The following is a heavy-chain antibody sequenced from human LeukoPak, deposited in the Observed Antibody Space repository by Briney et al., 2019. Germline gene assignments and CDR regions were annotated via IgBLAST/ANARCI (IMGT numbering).Heavy chain of an antibody. D-gene: IGHD1-26*01. CDR1: GYTFTNYG. V-gene: IGHV1-3*04. CDR2: INTGNGNT. J-gene: IGHJ1*01. CDR3: ARVPLHDASGRYYPH. Sequence: ASVKVSCKTSGYTFTNYGMHWVRQAPRQSLEWMGWINTGNGNTKSSQKFQDRVTLTRDTSASTAYMELNSLSSEDTAVYFWARVPLHDASGRYYPHWGQGTLVTVSS.